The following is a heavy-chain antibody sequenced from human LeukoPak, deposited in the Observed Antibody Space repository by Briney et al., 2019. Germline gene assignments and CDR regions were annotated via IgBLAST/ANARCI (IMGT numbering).Heavy chain of an antibody. V-gene: IGHV1-24*01. CDR2: FDPEDGET. J-gene: IGHJ4*02. Sequence: ASVKVSCKVSGYTLTELSMHWVRQAPGKGLEWMGGFDPEDGETIYAQKFQGRVTMTEDTSTDTAYMELSSLRSEDTAVYYCATGGIAAAGTGYWGQGTLVTVSP. D-gene: IGHD6-13*01. CDR1: GYTLTELS. CDR3: ATGGIAAAGTGY.